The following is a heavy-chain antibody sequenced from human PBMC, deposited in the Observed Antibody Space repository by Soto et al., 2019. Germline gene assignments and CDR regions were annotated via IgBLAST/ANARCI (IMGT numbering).Heavy chain of an antibody. CDR2: IWYDGSNK. Sequence: QVQLVESGGGVVQPGRSLRLSCVASGFTFSSYGMHWVRQAPGKGLEWVAVIWYDGSNKYYADSVKGRFTISRDNSKNTLYLQMNSLRAEDTAVYYCARDSLYCSGGSCYSESDDYWGQGTLVTVSS. CDR1: GFTFSSYG. CDR3: ARDSLYCSGGSCYSESDDY. D-gene: IGHD2-15*01. J-gene: IGHJ4*02. V-gene: IGHV3-33*01.